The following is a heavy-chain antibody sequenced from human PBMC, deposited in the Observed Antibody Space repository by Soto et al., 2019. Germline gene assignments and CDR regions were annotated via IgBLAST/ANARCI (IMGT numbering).Heavy chain of an antibody. D-gene: IGHD3-10*01. Sequence: GGSLRLSCEASVFTVSSNYMAWVRQAPGKGLEWVSVIYTGGSTYYADSVKGRFTISRHDSKNTLYLQMNSLRPEDTAIYYCARDPKGSGTRAGAFDVWGQGRIVTVSS. CDR2: IYTGGST. V-gene: IGHV3-53*04. CDR1: VFTVSSNY. CDR3: ARDPKGSGTRAGAFDV. J-gene: IGHJ3*01.